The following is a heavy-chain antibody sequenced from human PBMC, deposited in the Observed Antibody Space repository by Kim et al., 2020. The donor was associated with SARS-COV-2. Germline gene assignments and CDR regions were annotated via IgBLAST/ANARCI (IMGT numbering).Heavy chain of an antibody. Sequence: RYSPSFQGQVTISADKSISTAYLQWSSLKASDTAMYYCARLGGSGNYEVGWGQGTLVTVSS. D-gene: IGHD3-10*01. V-gene: IGHV5-51*01. CDR3: ARLGGSGNYEVG. J-gene: IGHJ4*02.